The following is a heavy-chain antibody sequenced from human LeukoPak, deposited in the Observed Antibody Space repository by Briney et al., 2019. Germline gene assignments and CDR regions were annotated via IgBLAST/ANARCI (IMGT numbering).Heavy chain of an antibody. CDR1: GFTFDDYA. CDR2: ISGDGGST. CDR3: AKDMVDYYDSSGYFDY. J-gene: IGHJ4*02. D-gene: IGHD3-22*01. Sequence: PGGSLRLSCAASGFTFDDYAMHWVRQAPGKGLEGVSLISGDGGSTYYADSVKGRFTISRDNSKNSLYLQMNSLRTEATALYYCAKDMVDYYDSSGYFDYWGQGTLVTVSS. V-gene: IGHV3-43*02.